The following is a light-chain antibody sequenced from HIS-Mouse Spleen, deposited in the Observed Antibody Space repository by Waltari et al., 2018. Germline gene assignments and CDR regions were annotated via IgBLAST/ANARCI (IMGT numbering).Light chain of an antibody. CDR3: QQYNNWPSYT. CDR1: QSISSW. V-gene: IGKV1-5*03. J-gene: IGKJ2*01. CDR2: KAS. Sequence: DIQMTQSPSTLSASVGDRVTITCRASQSISSWLAWYQQKPGKAPKLLIYKASSLESGVPSRFSGSGSGTEFTLTISSMQSEDFAVYYCQQYNNWPSYTFGQGTKLEIK.